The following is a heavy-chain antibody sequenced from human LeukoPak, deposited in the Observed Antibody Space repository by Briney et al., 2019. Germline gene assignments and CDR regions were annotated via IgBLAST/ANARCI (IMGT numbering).Heavy chain of an antibody. Sequence: PSETLSLTCTVSGGSISRGGYYWSWIRQHPGKGLEWIGYIYYSGSTYYNPSLKSRVTISVDTSKNQFSLKLSSVTAADTAVYYCARDRTDRYSSGWSPSYYVDYWGQGTLVTVSS. CDR1: GGSISRGGYY. D-gene: IGHD6-19*01. V-gene: IGHV4-31*03. CDR3: ARDRTDRYSSGWSPSYYVDY. J-gene: IGHJ4*02. CDR2: IYYSGST.